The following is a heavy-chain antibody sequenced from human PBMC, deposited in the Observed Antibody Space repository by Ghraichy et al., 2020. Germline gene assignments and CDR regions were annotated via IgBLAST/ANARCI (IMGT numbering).Heavy chain of an antibody. CDR2: IFSNDEK. V-gene: IGHV2-26*01. D-gene: IGHD2-2*01. Sequence: GPTLVKPTETLTLTCTVSGFSLSNARMGVSWIRQPPGKALEWLAHIFSNDEKSYSTSLKSRLTISKDTSKSQVVLTMTNMDPVDTATYYCARIPAALYYFDYWGQGTLVTVSS. J-gene: IGHJ4*02. CDR3: ARIPAALYYFDY. CDR1: GFSLSNARMG.